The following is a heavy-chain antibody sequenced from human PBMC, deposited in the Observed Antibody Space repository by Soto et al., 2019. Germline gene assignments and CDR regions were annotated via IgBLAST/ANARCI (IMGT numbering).Heavy chain of an antibody. Sequence: QVQLQESGPGLVKPSQTLSLTSTVSGASISSGDYYWIWIRRPPGKGLEWIGSIYYSGNTYYNPSLKSRVTISVDPSNNQFSLKLSSVTAADTAVYYCARASYDSSTYYLDYWGQGTLVTVSS. J-gene: IGHJ4*02. CDR2: IYYSGNT. CDR1: GASISSGDYY. D-gene: IGHD3-22*01. CDR3: ARASYDSSTYYLDY. V-gene: IGHV4-30-4*01.